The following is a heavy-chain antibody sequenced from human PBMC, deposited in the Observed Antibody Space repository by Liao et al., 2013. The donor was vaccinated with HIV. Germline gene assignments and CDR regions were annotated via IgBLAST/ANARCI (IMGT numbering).Heavy chain of an antibody. V-gene: IGHV4-4*07. CDR1: GGSISSYY. J-gene: IGHJ4*02. D-gene: IGHD3-10*01. CDR3: ARERYYYGSGSYHDY. CDR2: IYTSGST. Sequence: QVQLQESGPGLVKPSETLSLTCTVSGGSISSYYWSWIRQPAGKGLEWIGRIYTSGSTNYNPSLKSRVTMSVDTSKNQFSLKLSSVTAADTAVYYCARERYYYGSGSYHDYWGQGTLVTVSS.